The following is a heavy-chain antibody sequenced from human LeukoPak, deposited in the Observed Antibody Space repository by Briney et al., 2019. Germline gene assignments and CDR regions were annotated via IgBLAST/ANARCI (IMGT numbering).Heavy chain of an antibody. CDR1: GYTFTSYA. D-gene: IGHD4-17*01. V-gene: IGHV1-3*01. CDR2: INAGNGNT. Sequence: VASVKVSCKASGYTFTSYAMYWVRQAPGQRLEWMGWINAGNGNTKYSQKFQGRVTITRDTSASTAYMELSSLRSEDTAVYYCARDPRFDYAEGMDVWGQGTTVTVSS. J-gene: IGHJ6*02. CDR3: ARDPRFDYAEGMDV.